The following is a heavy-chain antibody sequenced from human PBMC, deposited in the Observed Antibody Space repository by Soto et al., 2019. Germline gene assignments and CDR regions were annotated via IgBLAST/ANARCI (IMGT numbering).Heavy chain of an antibody. CDR2: INEDGTVK. CDR3: SRDIPRGACYLDS. D-gene: IGHD1-26*01. Sequence: EVQLVESGGGLVQPGGSLRLSCAASGFTFSTYWMTWVRQAPGRGLEWVANINEDGTVKGYADSVKSRFVISRDNATNSLNLQMNSLRAEDSAVYYCSRDIPRGACYLDSWAQGPLVTVAS. CDR1: GFTFSTYW. V-gene: IGHV3-7*01. J-gene: IGHJ4*02.